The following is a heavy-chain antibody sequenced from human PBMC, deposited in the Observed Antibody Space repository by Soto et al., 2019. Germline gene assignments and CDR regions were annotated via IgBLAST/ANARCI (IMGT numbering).Heavy chain of an antibody. CDR3: ATSLSLASTDPETFDY. Sequence: GGSLRLSCAACRFTYKSYSMSGVRHDPGKGLEWVSSISGGGNDAYYEDSVKGRLTISRDNTQNTLYLQMSRLRADDTAVYYCATSLSLASTDPETFDYRGKGALVTVSS. V-gene: IGHV3-23*01. D-gene: IGHD3-3*02. CDR2: ISGGGNDA. J-gene: IGHJ4*02. CDR1: RFTYKSYS.